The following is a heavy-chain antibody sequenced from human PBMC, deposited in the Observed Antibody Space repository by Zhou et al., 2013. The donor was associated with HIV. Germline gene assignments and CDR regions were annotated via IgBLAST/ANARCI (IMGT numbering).Heavy chain of an antibody. V-gene: IGHV1-8*01. D-gene: IGHD6-19*01. CDR2: MNPDNGNT. CDR1: GYIFSNYD. CDR3: ARDPLDNSSGWYYYYYGMDV. Sequence: QVQLVQSGAEVKKPGASVRVSCQASGYIFSNYDINWVRQAPGQGLEWMGWMNPDNGNTAFAQKFQGRVTMTRNTSISTAYMELRSLRFDDAAVYYCARDPLDNSSGWYYYYYGMDVWGQGTTVTVSS. J-gene: IGHJ6*02.